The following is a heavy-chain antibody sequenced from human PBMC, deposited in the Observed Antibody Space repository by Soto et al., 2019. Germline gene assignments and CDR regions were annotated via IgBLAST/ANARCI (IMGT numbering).Heavy chain of an antibody. V-gene: IGHV3-30-3*01. J-gene: IGHJ4*02. CDR2: ISYDGSNK. D-gene: IGHD5-18*01. Sequence: PGGSLRLSCAASGFTFSSYAMHWVRQAPGKGLEWVAVISYDGSNKYYADSVKGRFTISRDNSKNTLCLQMNSLRAEDTAVYYCARDGYSYCYRFFDYWGQGTLVTVSS. CDR1: GFTFSSYA. CDR3: ARDGYSYCYRFFDY.